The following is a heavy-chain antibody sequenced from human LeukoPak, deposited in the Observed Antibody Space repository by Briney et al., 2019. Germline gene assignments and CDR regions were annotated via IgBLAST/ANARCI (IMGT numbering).Heavy chain of an antibody. D-gene: IGHD6-13*01. Sequence: GGSLRLSCAASGFTFSSYGMHWVRQAPGKGLEWVAVISYDGSNKYYADSVKGRFTISRDNSKNTLYLQMNSLRAEDTAVYYCAKMSIAAAGTGYWGQGTLVTVSS. CDR1: GFTFSSYG. J-gene: IGHJ4*02. V-gene: IGHV3-30*18. CDR2: ISYDGSNK. CDR3: AKMSIAAAGTGY.